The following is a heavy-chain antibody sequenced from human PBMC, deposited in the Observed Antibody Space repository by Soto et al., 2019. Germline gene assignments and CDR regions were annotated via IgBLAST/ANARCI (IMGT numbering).Heavy chain of an antibody. CDR2: IYYSGST. CDR3: ARSRIVGATKEDFDY. J-gene: IGHJ4*02. V-gene: IGHV4-61*01. Sequence: SETLSLTCTVSGGSVSSGSYYWSWIRQPPGKGLEWIGYIYYSGSTNYNPSLKSQVTISVDTSKNQFSLKLSSVTAADTAVYYCARSRIVGATKEDFDYWGQGTLVTVSS. D-gene: IGHD1-26*01. CDR1: GGSVSSGSYY.